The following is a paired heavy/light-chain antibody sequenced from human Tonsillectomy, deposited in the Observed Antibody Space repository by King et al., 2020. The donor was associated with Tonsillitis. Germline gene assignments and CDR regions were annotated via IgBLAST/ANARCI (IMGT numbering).Light chain of an antibody. CDR1: DIGTKS. V-gene: IGLV3-21*01. J-gene: IGLJ2*01. CDR3: QVWDSDNDHVV. CDR2: YDS. Sequence: SYVLTQPPSVSVTPGQTARITCGGNDIGTKSVHWYQQRPGQAPVLVIYYDSDRPSGIPERFSGSNSGNTATLTISRVEAGDEADYYCQVWDSDNDHVVFGGGTKLTAL.
Heavy chain of an antibody. V-gene: IGHV3-30*18. CDR3: AKDGRGGSRWYGDHDVLDK. Sequence: QVQLVESGGGAVQPGRSLRLSCAASGFTFSNYAMHWVRQAPGKGLEWMAVMSHDGSQKHYADAVKGRFTISRDNSRNTVFLQLNSLRAEDTAVYYCAKDGRGGSRWYGDHDVLDKWGQGTKVTVSS. CDR1: GFTFSNYA. J-gene: IGHJ3*02. D-gene: IGHD6-13*01. CDR2: MSHDGSQK.